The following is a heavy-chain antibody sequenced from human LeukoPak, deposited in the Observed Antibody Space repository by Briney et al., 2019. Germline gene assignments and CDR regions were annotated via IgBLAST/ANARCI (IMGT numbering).Heavy chain of an antibody. CDR2: IYSGGST. Sequence: PGGSLRLSCAASGFIVSSNYMSWARQAPGKGVEWVSVIYSGGSTYYSDSVKGRFTISRDNSKNKLYLQMNSLRAEDTAVYYCASVSSDSSGEAFDIWGRGTMVTVSS. CDR1: GFIVSSNY. J-gene: IGHJ3*02. D-gene: IGHD3-22*01. V-gene: IGHV3-53*01. CDR3: ASVSSDSSGEAFDI.